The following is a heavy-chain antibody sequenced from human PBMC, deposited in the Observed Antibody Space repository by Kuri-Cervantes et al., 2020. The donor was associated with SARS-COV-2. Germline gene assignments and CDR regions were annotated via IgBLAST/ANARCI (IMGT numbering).Heavy chain of an antibody. J-gene: IGHJ5*02. CDR1: GFTFDDYA. CDR2: ISWNSGSI. CDR3: ASGLDYGSGTNGGFDP. V-gene: IGHV3-9*01. D-gene: IGHD3-10*01. Sequence: SLKISCAASGFTFDDYAMHWVRQAPGKGLEWASGISWNSGSIGYADSVKGRFTISRDNAKNSLYLQMNSLRAEDTALYYCASGLDYGSGTNGGFDPWGQGTLVTVSS.